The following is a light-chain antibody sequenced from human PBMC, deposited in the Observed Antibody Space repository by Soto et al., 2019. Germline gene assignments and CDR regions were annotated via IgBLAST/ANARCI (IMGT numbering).Light chain of an antibody. J-gene: IGLJ1*01. CDR1: SSNIGTDYD. V-gene: IGLV1-40*01. CDR3: QSYDRSLSGSV. CDR2: GNS. Sequence: QSVLTQPPSVSGAPGQRVTISCTGSSSNIGTDYDVHWYQQLPGTAPKLLIYGNSNRPSGVPDRFSGSKSGTSASLAITGLQAEDEADYYCQSYDRSLSGSVFGAGTKVTVL.